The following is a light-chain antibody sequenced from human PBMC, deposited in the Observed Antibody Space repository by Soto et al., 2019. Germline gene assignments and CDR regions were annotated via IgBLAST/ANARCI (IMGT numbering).Light chain of an antibody. CDR3: QQSFSTPRT. CDR2: GAS. J-gene: IGKJ1*01. Sequence: DIQMTQSPSPLSASVGDRVTITCRASQTISTYLNWYQQKPGKAPKLLIYGASSLQSGVPSRFSGSGSGTDLTLTISSLQPEDFGTYYCQQSFSTPRTFGQGTKVEIK. V-gene: IGKV1-39*01. CDR1: QTISTY.